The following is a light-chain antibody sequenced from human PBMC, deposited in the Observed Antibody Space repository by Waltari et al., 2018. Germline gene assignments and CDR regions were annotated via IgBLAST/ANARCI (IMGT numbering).Light chain of an antibody. J-gene: IGKJ1*01. V-gene: IGKV1-39*01. CDR3: HQHYTTPWT. CDR2: AAS. CDR1: QSVTTS. Sequence: DIQMTQSPASLAASLADRVTITCRPSQSVTTSLNWYQQKSGEPPKLLISAASSFQSGVPSRFSGSGSGTDFTLTISSLQAEDVAVYYCHQHYTTPWTFGQGTKVEIK.